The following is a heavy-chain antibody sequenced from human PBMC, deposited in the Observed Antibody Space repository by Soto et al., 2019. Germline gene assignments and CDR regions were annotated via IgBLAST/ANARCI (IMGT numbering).Heavy chain of an antibody. CDR3: ARASAADSSSFDH. V-gene: IGHV4-4*02. CDR2: IYHSGST. D-gene: IGHD6-6*01. J-gene: IGHJ4*02. CDR1: GGSITSSNW. Sequence: SETLSLTCNVTGGSITSSNWWNWVRQSPGKGLEWIGEIYHSGSTNYNPSLKSRVTISGDKSKNQFSLRLISVTAADTAVYYCARASAADSSSFDHWGQGTQVTVSS.